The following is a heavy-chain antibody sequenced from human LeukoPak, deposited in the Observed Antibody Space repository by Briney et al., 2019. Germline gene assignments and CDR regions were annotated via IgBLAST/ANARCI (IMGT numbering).Heavy chain of an antibody. CDR2: ISYDGSNK. D-gene: IGHD1-26*01. Sequence: PGGSLRLSCAASGNYWMHWVRQAPGKGLEWVAVISYDGSNKYYADSVKGRFTISRDNSKNTLYLQMNSLRAEDTAVYYCAKAGSGAQLPYYFDYWGQGTLVTVSS. J-gene: IGHJ4*02. CDR1: GNYW. CDR3: AKAGSGAQLPYYFDY. V-gene: IGHV3-30*18.